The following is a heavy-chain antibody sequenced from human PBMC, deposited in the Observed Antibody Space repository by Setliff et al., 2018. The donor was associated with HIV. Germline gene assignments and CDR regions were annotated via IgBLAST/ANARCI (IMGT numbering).Heavy chain of an antibody. CDR2: IHASGKA. D-gene: IGHD1-26*01. CDR3: ATSGWELIDFDY. V-gene: IGHV4-4*08. Sequence: SETLSLTCTVSGDTDFYWSWIRQSPGKGLEWTGYIHASGKANYNPSLKSRVTMSVDTSKHQFSLNLNSVTAADTAVYFCATSGWELIDFDYWGQGTLVTVSS. J-gene: IGHJ4*02. CDR1: GDTDFY.